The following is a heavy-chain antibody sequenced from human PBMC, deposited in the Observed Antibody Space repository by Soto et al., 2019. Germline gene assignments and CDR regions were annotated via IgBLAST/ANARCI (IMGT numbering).Heavy chain of an antibody. Sequence: VQLVQSGAEVKQPGASVKVSCKASGYTFTNYGVTWVRQAPGQGLEWMGWINGDNVDTHYAQNLQGKATMTTDKSTRNAYMELRRLKSADTGVYYCARHGRDYNADTGVYNSSGMKVWGQGTTITVSS. D-gene: IGHD1-26*01. V-gene: IGHV1-18*01. CDR1: GYTFTNYG. J-gene: IGHJ6*02. CDR2: INGDNVDT. CDR3: ARHGRDYNADTGVYNSSGMKV.